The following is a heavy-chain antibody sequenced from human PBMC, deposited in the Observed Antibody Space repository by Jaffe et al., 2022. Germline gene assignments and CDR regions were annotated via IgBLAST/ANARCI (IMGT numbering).Heavy chain of an antibody. CDR2: ISWDGGST. CDR1: GFTFDDYA. D-gene: IGHD1-26*01. Sequence: EVQLVESGGVVVQPGGSLRLSCAASGFTFDDYAMHWVRQAPGKGLEWVSIISWDGGSTYYADSVKGRFTISRDNSKNSLYLQMNSLRAEDTALYYCAKDILSNSGFDYWGQGTLVTVSA. V-gene: IGHV3-43D*04. CDR3: AKDILSNSGFDY. J-gene: IGHJ4*02.